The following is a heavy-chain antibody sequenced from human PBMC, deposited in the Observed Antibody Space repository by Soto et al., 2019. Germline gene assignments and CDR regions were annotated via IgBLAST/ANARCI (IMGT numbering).Heavy chain of an antibody. V-gene: IGHV3-23*01. CDR1: GFSFSSFA. CDR2: VSGRGGDT. Sequence: EVHLLQSGGGLVQPGGSLRLSCAASGFSFSSFALSWVRQSPGKGLEWVAAVSGRGGDTYYAHSVKGRFTIYRDNSQNTLFLQMNSLRAEDSAIYYCAKDPNYDFWSGFSAVYFDYWGQGALVNVSS. J-gene: IGHJ4*02. D-gene: IGHD3-3*01. CDR3: AKDPNYDFWSGFSAVYFDY.